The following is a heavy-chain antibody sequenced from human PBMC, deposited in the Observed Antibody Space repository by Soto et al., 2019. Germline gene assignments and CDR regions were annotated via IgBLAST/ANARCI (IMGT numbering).Heavy chain of an antibody. J-gene: IGHJ2*01. CDR1: GGTFSTYT. D-gene: IGHD2-21*01. V-gene: IGHV1-69*08. CDR3: ARVPGYSIGDL. Sequence: VASVKVSCKASGGTFSTYTITWVRQAPGQGLEWLGRIIPIFGTANYAQKFQGRVTITRDTSASTAYMELSSLRSEDTAVYYCARVPGYSIGDLWGRGTLVTISS. CDR2: IIPIFGTA.